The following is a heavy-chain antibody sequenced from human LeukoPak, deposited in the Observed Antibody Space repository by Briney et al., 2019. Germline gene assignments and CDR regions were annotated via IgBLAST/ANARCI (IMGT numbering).Heavy chain of an antibody. CDR3: ARGPVDSRFIAFEI. Sequence: ASVKVSCKASGYTFTSYDINWVRQATGQGLEWMGWMNPNSGNTGYAQKFQGRVTITRNTSISTAYMELSSLRSEDTAVYYCARGPVDSRFIAFEIWGQGTMVTVSS. D-gene: IGHD3-22*01. CDR2: MNPNSGNT. J-gene: IGHJ3*02. CDR1: GYTFTSYD. V-gene: IGHV1-8*01.